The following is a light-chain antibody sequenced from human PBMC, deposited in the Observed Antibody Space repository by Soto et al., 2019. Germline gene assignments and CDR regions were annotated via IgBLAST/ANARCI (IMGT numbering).Light chain of an antibody. V-gene: IGKV3-20*01. J-gene: IGKJ1*01. CDR3: QQFGSSSWT. CDR2: GAS. Sequence: ESVLTQSPGTLSLSPGEKATLSCRASQSVSSSYLAWYQQKPGQAPRLLIYGASSRATGIPDRSSGSGSGTDFTLTVSRLEPEDCAVYYCQQFGSSSWTFGQGTKVDI. CDR1: QSVSSSY.